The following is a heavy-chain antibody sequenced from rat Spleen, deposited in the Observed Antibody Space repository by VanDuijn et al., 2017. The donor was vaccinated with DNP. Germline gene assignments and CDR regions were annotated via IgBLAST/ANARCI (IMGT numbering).Heavy chain of an antibody. CDR3: TTFEGRDA. CDR1: GFTFSDYN. J-gene: IGHJ4*01. V-gene: IGHV5-20*01. Sequence: EVQLVESGGGVVQSGRSLKVSCAASGFTFSDYNMAWVRQAPTKGLDWVASISSDGGHTYYRNSVKGRFTISRDNAKSTLYLQMDSLRSEDTATYYCTTFEGRDAWGQGTSVTVSS. CDR2: ISSDGGHT. D-gene: IGHD1-11*01.